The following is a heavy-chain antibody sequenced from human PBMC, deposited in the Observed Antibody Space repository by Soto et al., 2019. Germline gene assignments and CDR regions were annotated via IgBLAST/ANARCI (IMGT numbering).Heavy chain of an antibody. CDR3: AIRPIVVVPSASDNWFDP. V-gene: IGHV4-4*02. CDR1: GGSISSSNW. D-gene: IGHD2-2*01. Sequence: QVQLQESGPGLVKPSGTLSLTCAVSGGSISSSNWWSWVRQPPGKGLEWIGEIYHSGSTNYNPSLIRPLTISLPKSNTRFSLNLSSVTAADTAVYYCAIRPIVVVPSASDNWFDPWGQGTLVTVSS. CDR2: IYHSGST. J-gene: IGHJ5*02.